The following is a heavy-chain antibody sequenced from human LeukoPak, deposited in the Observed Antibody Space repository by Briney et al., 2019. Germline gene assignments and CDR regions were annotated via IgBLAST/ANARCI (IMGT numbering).Heavy chain of an antibody. Sequence: PGGSLRLSCAASGFTFSTYSMNCVRQATGKGLEWVSDIYSGSGTIHYADSVNGRFTISRDNARNSLYLQMNSLRDEDTAVYYCARSLNFDYWGQGTLVTVSS. CDR2: IYSGSGTI. CDR3: ARSLNFDY. J-gene: IGHJ4*02. V-gene: IGHV3-48*02. CDR1: GFTFSTYS.